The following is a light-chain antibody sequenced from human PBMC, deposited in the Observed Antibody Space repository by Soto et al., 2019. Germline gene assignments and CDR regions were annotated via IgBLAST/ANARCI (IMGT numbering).Light chain of an antibody. J-gene: IGKJ2*01. V-gene: IGKV2-24*01. CDR3: MQATQFPNT. CDR2: QIS. CDR1: QGLRHSDGNTY. Sequence: DILMTQTPLSSPVTLGQPASISCRSSQGLRHSDGNTYLSWLHQRPGQPPRLLIYQISRRLSGVPDRFSGSGAGTDFTLKISRVEAEDVGVYYCMQATQFPNTFGQGTELEIK.